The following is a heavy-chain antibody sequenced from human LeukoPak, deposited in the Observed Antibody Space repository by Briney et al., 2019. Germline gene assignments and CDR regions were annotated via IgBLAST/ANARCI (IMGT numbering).Heavy chain of an antibody. V-gene: IGHV4-34*01. J-gene: IGHJ6*03. CDR1: GGSFSGYY. CDR3: ARGRTVYSSSWQVGFYYYMDV. D-gene: IGHD6-13*01. CDR2: INHSGST. Sequence: SETLSLTCAVYGGSFSGYYWSWIRQPPGKGLEWIGEINHSGSTNYNPSLKSRVTISVDTSKNQFSLKLSSVTAADTAVYCCARGRTVYSSSWQVGFYYYMDVWGKGTTVTVSS.